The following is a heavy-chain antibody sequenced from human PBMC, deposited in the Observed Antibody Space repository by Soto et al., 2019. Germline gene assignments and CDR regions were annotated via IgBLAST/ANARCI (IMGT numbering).Heavy chain of an antibody. V-gene: IGHV5-51*01. CDR1: GYSFTSYW. CDR2: IYPGDSDT. CDR3: ARRGLGSSSWYNWFDL. J-gene: IGHJ5*02. Sequence: PGESLKISCKGSGYSFTSYWIGWVRQMPGKGLEWMGIIYPGDSDTRYSPSFQGQVTISADKSISTAYLQWSSLKASDTAMYYCARRGLGSSSWYNWFDLWAQGTLDTGSS. D-gene: IGHD6-13*01.